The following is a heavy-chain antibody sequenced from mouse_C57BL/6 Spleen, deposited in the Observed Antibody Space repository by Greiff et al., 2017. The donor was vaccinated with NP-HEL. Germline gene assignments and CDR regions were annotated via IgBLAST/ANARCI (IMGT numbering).Heavy chain of an antibody. CDR2: ISSGGSYT. J-gene: IGHJ4*01. CDR3: ARRYGSSPDYAMDY. V-gene: IGHV5-6*01. Sequence: EVQRVESGGDLVKPGGSLKLSCAASGFTFSSYGMSWVRQTPDKRLEWVATISSGGSYTYYPDSVKGRFTISRDNAKNTLYLQMSSLKSEDTAMYYCARRYGSSPDYAMDYWGQGTSVTVSS. D-gene: IGHD1-1*01. CDR1: GFTFSSYG.